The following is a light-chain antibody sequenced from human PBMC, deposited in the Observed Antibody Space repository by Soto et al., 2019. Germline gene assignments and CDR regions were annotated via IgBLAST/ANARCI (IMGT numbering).Light chain of an antibody. V-gene: IGLV2-23*01. CDR2: EGG. Sequence: QSALTQHASVSGSPGQSITISCTGTSSDVGSYNLVSWYQQHPGKAPKVIIYEGGKRHSGVSNRFSGSKSGITASLTISGLQAEDEADYYCCSYAGYSTAAVFGGGTKLTVL. CDR1: SSDVGSYNL. CDR3: CSYAGYSTAAV. J-gene: IGLJ2*01.